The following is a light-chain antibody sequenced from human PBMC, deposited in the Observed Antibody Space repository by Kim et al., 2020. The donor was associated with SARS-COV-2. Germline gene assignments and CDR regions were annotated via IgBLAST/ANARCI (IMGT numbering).Light chain of an antibody. CDR3: QAWDSSAYV. CDR2: QDT. J-gene: IGLJ1*01. CDR1: KLGDKY. Sequence: ESPGQTASITCSGDKLGDKYACWYQQKPGQSPLLVIYQDTKRPSGIPERFSGSNSGNTATLTISGTQAMDEADYYCQAWDSSAYVFGTGTKVTVL. V-gene: IGLV3-1*01.